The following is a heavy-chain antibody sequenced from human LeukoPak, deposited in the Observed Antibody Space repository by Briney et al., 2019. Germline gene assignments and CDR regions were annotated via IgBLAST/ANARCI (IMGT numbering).Heavy chain of an antibody. CDR2: IIPIFGTA. V-gene: IGHV1-69*13. Sequence: GASVEVSCKASGRTFSSYAISWVRQAPGQGLEWMGGIIPIFGTANYAQKFQGRVTITADESTSTAYMELSSLRSEDTAVYYCAREDGSGSYPINWFDPWGQGTLVTVSS. D-gene: IGHD3-10*01. CDR1: GRTFSSYA. CDR3: AREDGSGSYPINWFDP. J-gene: IGHJ5*02.